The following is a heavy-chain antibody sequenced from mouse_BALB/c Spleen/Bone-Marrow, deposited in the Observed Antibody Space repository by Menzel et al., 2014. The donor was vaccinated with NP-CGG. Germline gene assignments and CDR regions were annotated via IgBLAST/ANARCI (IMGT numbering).Heavy chain of an antibody. D-gene: IGHD3-1*01. V-gene: IGHV1-18*01. CDR1: GYSFTDYT. CDR2: INTYNGGT. CDR3: TSHSPFAY. Sequence: EVQLQESGPELVKPGASMKISCKASGYSFTDYTMNWVKQSHGKNLGWIGLINTYNGGTKYNQKFKGKATLTIDKSSSTAYMELLSLTSEDSTVYYCTSHSPFAYWGQGTLVTVSA. J-gene: IGHJ3*01.